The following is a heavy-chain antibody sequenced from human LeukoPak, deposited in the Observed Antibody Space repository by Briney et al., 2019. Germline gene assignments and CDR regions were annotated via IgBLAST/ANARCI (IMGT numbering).Heavy chain of an antibody. CDR2: IYTSGST. D-gene: IGHD5-24*01. CDR3: AREATGGWFDP. Sequence: PSETLSLTCTVSGGSISSGSYYWSWIRQPAGKGLEWIGRIYTSGSTNYNPSLKSRVTISVDTSKNQFSLKLSSVTAADTAVYYCAREATGGWFDPWGQGTLVTVSS. CDR1: GGSISSGSYY. V-gene: IGHV4-61*02. J-gene: IGHJ5*02.